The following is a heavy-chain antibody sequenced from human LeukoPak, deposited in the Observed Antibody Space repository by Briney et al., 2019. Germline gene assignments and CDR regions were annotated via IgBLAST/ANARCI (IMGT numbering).Heavy chain of an antibody. Sequence: PSETLSLTCTVSGGSISSYYWSWIRQPPGKGLEWIGYIYYSGSTNYNPSLKSRVTISVDTSKNQFSLKLSSVTAADTAVYYCARGRDAFDIWGQGTMVPVSS. CDR2: IYYSGST. CDR3: ARGRDAFDI. V-gene: IGHV4-59*01. J-gene: IGHJ3*02. CDR1: GGSISSYY.